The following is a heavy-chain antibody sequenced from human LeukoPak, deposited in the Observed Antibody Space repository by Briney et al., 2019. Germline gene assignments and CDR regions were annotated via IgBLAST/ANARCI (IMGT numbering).Heavy chain of an antibody. CDR3: VRQYYTLRAFDI. CDR2: GYHRGDT. J-gene: IGHJ3*02. CDR1: GGSISNNNYY. Sequence: PSETLSLTXTVSGGSISNNNYYWGWIRQSPGKGLEWIGSGYHRGDTYYNPSLKSRVNIPLDSSKNQFYLRLTSVTAADTAVYYCVRQYYTLRAFDIWGQGTMVTVSS. V-gene: IGHV4-39*01. D-gene: IGHD2/OR15-2a*01.